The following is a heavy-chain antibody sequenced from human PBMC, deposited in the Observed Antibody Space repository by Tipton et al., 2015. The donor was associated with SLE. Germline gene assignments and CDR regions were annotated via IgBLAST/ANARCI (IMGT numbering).Heavy chain of an antibody. J-gene: IGHJ5*02. V-gene: IGHV4-59*02. Sequence: TLSLTCTVSGGSVSSYYWSWIRQPPGKGLEWIGQIDYNGDTNYNPSLKSRVTISSDTSQNQFSLKVTSVTADDTADYYCARDAGGSFVAWGQGTLVAVSS. D-gene: IGHD3-16*01. CDR1: GGSVSSYY. CDR3: ARDAGGSFVA. CDR2: IDYNGDT.